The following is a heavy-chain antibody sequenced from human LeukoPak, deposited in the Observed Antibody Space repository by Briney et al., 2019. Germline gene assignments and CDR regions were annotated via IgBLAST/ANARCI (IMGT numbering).Heavy chain of an antibody. D-gene: IGHD2-2*01. CDR1: GGSFSGYY. J-gene: IGHJ6*02. V-gene: IGHV4-34*01. CDR2: INHSGST. CDR3: ARASFGLVVPADYYYGMDV. Sequence: PSETLSLTCAVYGGSFSGYYWSWIRQPPGKGLEWIGEINHSGSTNYNPSLKSRVTISVDTSKNQLCLKLSSVTAADTAVYYCARASFGLVVPADYYYGMDVWGQGTTVTVSS.